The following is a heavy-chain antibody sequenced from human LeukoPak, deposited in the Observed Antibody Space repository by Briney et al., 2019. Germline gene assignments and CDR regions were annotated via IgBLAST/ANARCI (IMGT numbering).Heavy chain of an antibody. D-gene: IGHD3-10*01. CDR1: GFTFTEYS. Sequence: GGSLRLSCAASGFTFTEYSIIWVRQAPGKGLEWVSFISDISDRSSTIHYADSVKGRFTISRDSAERSVYLQMNSLRADDTAVYYCARVRGPTLKTCYMDVWGTGTTVTVSS. CDR2: ISDRSSTI. CDR3: ARVRGPTLKTCYMDV. V-gene: IGHV3-48*04. J-gene: IGHJ6*03.